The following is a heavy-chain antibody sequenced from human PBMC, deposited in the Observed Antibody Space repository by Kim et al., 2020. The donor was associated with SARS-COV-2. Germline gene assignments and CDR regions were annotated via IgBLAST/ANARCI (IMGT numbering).Heavy chain of an antibody. CDR2: IGDGATT. D-gene: IGHD3-3*01. Sequence: SETLSLTCTVSGGSISDAAYSWTWIRQLPGEGLEWIGSIGDGATTTYNPSVASRLTISVDTSENQISLSLASVTAADTAVYYCARGDDHFDYWGQGTLVSVSA. J-gene: IGHJ4*02. CDR1: GGSISDAAYS. V-gene: IGHV4-31*03. CDR3: ARGDDHFDY.